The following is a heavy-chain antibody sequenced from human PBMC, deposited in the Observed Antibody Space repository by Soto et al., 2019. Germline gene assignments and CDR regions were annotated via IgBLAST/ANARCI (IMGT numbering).Heavy chain of an antibody. D-gene: IGHD3-9*01. Sequence: PSETLSLTCIVSGVSVRSYTWSWVRQPANKGLEWIGRVFSSVSATYNPSLKSRVSISMDTPENRISLKLDSVTAADAGVYFCARDGMTTGYTWGQRTLVTVSS. CDR3: ARDGMTTGYT. CDR2: VFSSVSA. J-gene: IGHJ1*01. CDR1: GVSVRSYT. V-gene: IGHV4-4*07.